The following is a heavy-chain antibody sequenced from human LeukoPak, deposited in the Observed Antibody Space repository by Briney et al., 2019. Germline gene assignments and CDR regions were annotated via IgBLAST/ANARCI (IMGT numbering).Heavy chain of an antibody. CDR3: ARGSSFHNY. D-gene: IGHD6-6*01. CDR1: GFIFEDYG. V-gene: IGHV3-20*04. CDR2: INGNGGSR. J-gene: IGHJ4*02. Sequence: GGSLRLSCAASGFIFEDYGMTWVRHAPGKGLEWVPSINGNGGSRGYAASVKGRFTISRDNANNSLYLQMNSLRAEDTALYYCARGSSFHNYWGQGTLVTVSS.